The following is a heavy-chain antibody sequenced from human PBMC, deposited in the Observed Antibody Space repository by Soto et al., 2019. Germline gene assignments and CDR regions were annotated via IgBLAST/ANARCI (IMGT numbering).Heavy chain of an antibody. D-gene: IGHD3-10*01. V-gene: IGHV1-69*01. Sequence: QVQLVQSGAEVKKPGSSVKFSCKASGGTFSSYAISWVRQAPGQGLEWMGGIIPIFGTANYAQKFKGRVTITADESTSTAYMELSSLRSEDTAVYYCARDLWFGELIPTNWFDPWGQGTLVTVSS. CDR1: GGTFSSYA. CDR2: IIPIFGTA. J-gene: IGHJ5*02. CDR3: ARDLWFGELIPTNWFDP.